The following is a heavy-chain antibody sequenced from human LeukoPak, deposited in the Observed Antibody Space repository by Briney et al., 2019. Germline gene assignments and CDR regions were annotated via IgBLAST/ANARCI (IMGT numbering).Heavy chain of an antibody. V-gene: IGHV3-30*01. CDR2: ISYDGSNK. Sequence: GGSLRLSYAASGFTFSSYAMHWVRQAPGKGLEWVAVISYDGSNKYYADSVKGRFTISRDNSKNTLYLQMNSLRAEDTALYYCAKDGNPYYYYYMDVWGKGTTVTVSS. D-gene: IGHD1-14*01. CDR1: GFTFSSYA. J-gene: IGHJ6*03. CDR3: AKDGNPYYYYYMDV.